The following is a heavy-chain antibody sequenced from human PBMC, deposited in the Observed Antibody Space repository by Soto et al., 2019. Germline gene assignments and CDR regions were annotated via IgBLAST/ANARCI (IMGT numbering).Heavy chain of an antibody. Sequence: QVQLVQSGAEVKKPGASVKVSCKASGYTFTAYYMHWVRQAPGQGLEWMGWINPNSGGTYHAQNFQGRVTMTRDTSTTTAYMELASLGSDDTAVYYCARGGGRGYNELDPWATEPWSSSPQ. V-gene: IGHV1-2*02. CDR1: GYTFTAYY. CDR3: ARGGGRGYNELDP. CDR2: INPNSGGT. D-gene: IGHD5-12*01. J-gene: IGHJ5*02.